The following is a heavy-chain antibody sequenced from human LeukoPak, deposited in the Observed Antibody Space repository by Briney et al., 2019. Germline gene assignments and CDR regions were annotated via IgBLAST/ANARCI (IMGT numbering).Heavy chain of an antibody. CDR3: ARGQTLVGALHF. CDR2: ISYNGSP. CDR1: GGSISSYY. D-gene: IGHD1-26*01. Sequence: SETLSLTCTVSGGSISSYYWTRIRQPPGKGLDWIGYISYNGSPNYNPALQSRVTISVDTSKNQFSLSLSSVTAADTAVYYCARGQTLVGALHFWGQGTLVTVSS. J-gene: IGHJ4*02. V-gene: IGHV4-59*01.